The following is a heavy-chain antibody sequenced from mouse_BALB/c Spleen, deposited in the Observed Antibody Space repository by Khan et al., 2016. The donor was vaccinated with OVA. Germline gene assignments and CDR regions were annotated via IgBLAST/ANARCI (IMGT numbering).Heavy chain of an antibody. CDR2: ITYSGST. CDR3: TRGRAY. D-gene: IGHD3-3*01. CDR1: GYSITSDYA. J-gene: IGHJ3*01. V-gene: IGHV3-2*02. Sequence: EVQLQESGPGLVKPSQSLSLTCTVSGYSITSDYAWNWIRQFPGNKLEWVGYITYSGSTSYTPSLKSRISITRDTSKNQFFLHLNSVTTEDTATYYWTRGRAYWGQGTLVTVSA.